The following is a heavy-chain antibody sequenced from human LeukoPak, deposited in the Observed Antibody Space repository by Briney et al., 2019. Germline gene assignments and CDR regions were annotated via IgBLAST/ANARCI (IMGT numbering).Heavy chain of an antibody. CDR2: IYSGGST. D-gene: IGHD3-3*01. V-gene: IGHV3-53*01. J-gene: IGHJ6*02. CDR1: GFTVSSSY. CDR3: ARDVYDFWSGHYYNYGMDV. Sequence: GGSLRLSCAASGFTVSSSYMSWVRQAPGKGLEWVSVIYSGGSTYYADSVKGRFTISRDNAKNTLYLQMNSLRAEDTAVYYCARDVYDFWSGHYYNYGMDVWGQGTTVTVSS.